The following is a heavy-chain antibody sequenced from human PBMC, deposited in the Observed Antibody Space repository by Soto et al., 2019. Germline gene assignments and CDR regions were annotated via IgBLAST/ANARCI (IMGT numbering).Heavy chain of an antibody. J-gene: IGHJ4*02. CDR1: GFTFSSYA. CDR2: ISGSAGST. V-gene: IGHV3-23*01. CDR3: AKGAGGGATRPFDY. D-gene: IGHD2-8*02. Sequence: ESGGGLVQPGGSLRLSCAASGFTFSSYAMSWVRQAPGKGLEWVSVISGSAGSTYYADSVKGRFTISRDTSKSTLYLQMNSLTAEDTAVYFCAKGAGGGATRPFDYWGQGTLVTVSS.